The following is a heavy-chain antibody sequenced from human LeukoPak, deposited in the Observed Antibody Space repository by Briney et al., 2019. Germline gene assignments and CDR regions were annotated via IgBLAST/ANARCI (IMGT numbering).Heavy chain of an antibody. D-gene: IGHD3-10*01. Sequence: SETLSLTCTVSGGSINSYYWSWIRQPPGKGLECIGYIHYTGSTNYNPSLKSRVAISVDTSKSQFSLKLSSVTAADTAIYYCARGGYYGSGNDFRFDPWGQGTLVTVSS. CDR2: IHYTGST. J-gene: IGHJ5*02. CDR1: GGSINSYY. CDR3: ARGGYYGSGNDFRFDP. V-gene: IGHV4-59*01.